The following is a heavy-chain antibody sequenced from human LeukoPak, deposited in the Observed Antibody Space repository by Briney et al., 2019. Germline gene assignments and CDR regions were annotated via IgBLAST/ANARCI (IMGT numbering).Heavy chain of an antibody. CDR3: ARGLVGYCGGGTCYSGGSEDY. J-gene: IGHJ4*02. CDR1: GYTFTGSY. CDR2: INPNSGGT. D-gene: IGHD2-15*01. V-gene: IGHV1-2*02. Sequence: ASVKVSCKASGYTFTGSYIHWVRQAPGQGLEWMGWINPNSGGTNSAQNFRGRVTMTRDTSISTAYMELSRLTSDDTAVYYCARGLVGYCGGGTCYSGGSEDYWGPGTLVTVSS.